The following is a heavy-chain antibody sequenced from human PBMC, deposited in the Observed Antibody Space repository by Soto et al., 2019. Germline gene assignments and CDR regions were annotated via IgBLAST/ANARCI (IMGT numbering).Heavy chain of an antibody. D-gene: IGHD4-17*01. CDR1: GYTFTSYD. Sequence: QVQLVQSGAEVKKPGASVKVSCKASGYTFTSYDINWARQASGQGLEYLGWINPNNGNTGYVQKFQGRVTMTRDTSVCTADMELRSLRSEDTAVYYCARGIKYRDYSTWSDPWGQGTLVTVSS. V-gene: IGHV1-8*01. J-gene: IGHJ5*02. CDR3: ARGIKYRDYSTWSDP. CDR2: INPNNGNT.